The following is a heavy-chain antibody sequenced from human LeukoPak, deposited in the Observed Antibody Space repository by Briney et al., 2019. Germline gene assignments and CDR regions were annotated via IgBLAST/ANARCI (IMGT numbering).Heavy chain of an antibody. V-gene: IGHV4-34*01. J-gene: IGHJ4*02. CDR1: GFTLSYYE. Sequence: LRLSCAASGFTLSYYEMNWVRQAPGKGLEWIGEINHSGSTNYNPSLKSRVTISVDTSKNQFSLKLSSVTAADTAVYYCARVYFSFDYWGQGTLVTVSS. CDR3: ARVYFSFDY. CDR2: INHSGST. D-gene: IGHD2/OR15-2a*01.